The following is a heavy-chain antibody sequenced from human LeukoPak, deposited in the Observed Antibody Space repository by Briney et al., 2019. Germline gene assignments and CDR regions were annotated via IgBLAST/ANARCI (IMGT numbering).Heavy chain of an antibody. CDR1: GGSFSGYY. CDR2: INHSGST. J-gene: IGHJ2*01. CDR3: ARDHRPPYFDL. Sequence: SETLSLTCAVYGGSFSGYYWSWIRQPPGKGLEWIGEINHSGSTNYNPSLKSRVTISVDTSKNQFSLKLSSVTAADTAVYYCARDHRPPYFDLWGRGTLVTVSS. V-gene: IGHV4-34*01.